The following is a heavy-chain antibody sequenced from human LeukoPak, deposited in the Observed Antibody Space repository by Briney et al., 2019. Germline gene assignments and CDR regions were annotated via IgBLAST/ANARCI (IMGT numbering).Heavy chain of an antibody. D-gene: IGHD6-13*01. Sequence: GGSLRLSCAASGFTFSSYSMNWVRQAPGKGLEWVSSISSSSSYIYYADSVKGRFTISRDNAKNSLYLQMTSLRAEDTAVYYCARDPDSSSLDNWFDPWGQGTLVTVSS. J-gene: IGHJ5*02. CDR3: ARDPDSSSLDNWFDP. CDR1: GFTFSSYS. V-gene: IGHV3-21*01. CDR2: ISSSSSYI.